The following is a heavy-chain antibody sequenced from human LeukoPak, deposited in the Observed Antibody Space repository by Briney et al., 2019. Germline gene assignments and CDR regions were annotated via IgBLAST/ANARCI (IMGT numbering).Heavy chain of an antibody. Sequence: SETLSLTCTVSGGSISSYYWSWIRQPAGKGLEWIGYIYYSGSTNYNPSLKSRVTISVDTSKNQFSLKLSSVTAADTAVYYCARSVAAAGIRLGYFQHWGQGTLVTVSS. CDR2: IYYSGST. CDR1: GGSISSYY. V-gene: IGHV4-59*01. J-gene: IGHJ1*01. D-gene: IGHD6-13*01. CDR3: ARSVAAAGIRLGYFQH.